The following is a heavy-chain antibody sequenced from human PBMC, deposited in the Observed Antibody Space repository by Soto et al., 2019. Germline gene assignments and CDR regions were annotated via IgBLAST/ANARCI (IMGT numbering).Heavy chain of an antibody. J-gene: IGHJ5*02. D-gene: IGHD2-15*01. Sequence: GSLRLSCAASGFTFSSYSMNWVRQAPGKGLEWVSSISSSSSYIYYADSVKGRFTISRDNAKNSLYLQMNSLRAEDTAVYYCARVSAGGYCSGGSCYSDGWFDPWGQGTLVTVSS. V-gene: IGHV3-21*01. CDR1: GFTFSSYS. CDR2: ISSSSSYI. CDR3: ARVSAGGYCSGGSCYSDGWFDP.